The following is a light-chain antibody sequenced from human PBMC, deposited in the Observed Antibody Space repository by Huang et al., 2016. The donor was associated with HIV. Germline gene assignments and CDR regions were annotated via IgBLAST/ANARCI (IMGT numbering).Light chain of an antibody. CDR2: AAS. V-gene: IGKV1-39*01. J-gene: IGKJ2*01. CDR3: QQSAGTPRT. Sequence: DIQITQSPSSLSASVGDRVIITCRPSQNINKYLNWYQQKPGKAPRLLIYAASNLQSGFPSTFSGSGSATAFTLTISGLQPDDSATYYCQQSAGTPRTFGQGTKLEI. CDR1: QNINKY.